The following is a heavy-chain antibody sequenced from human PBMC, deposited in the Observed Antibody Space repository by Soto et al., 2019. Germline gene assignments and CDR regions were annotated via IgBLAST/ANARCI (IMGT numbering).Heavy chain of an antibody. CDR1: GFTFSDYW. CDR3: ARDRPHNWFDP. Sequence: EVRLVESGGGLVQPGGSLRLSCAASGFTFSDYWMHWVRQAPETGLVWVSGISNDGAFAAYADSVKGRFTISRDNAQNMMYLQMNSLRAEDTALYYCARDRPHNWFDPLGQGILVTVSS. CDR2: ISNDGAFA. J-gene: IGHJ5*02. V-gene: IGHV3-74*03.